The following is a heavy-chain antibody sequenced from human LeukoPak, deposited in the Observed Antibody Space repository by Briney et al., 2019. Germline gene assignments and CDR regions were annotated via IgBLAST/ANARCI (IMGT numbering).Heavy chain of an antibody. CDR1: GGSISSSSYY. CDR2: IYYSGST. D-gene: IGHD3-22*01. V-gene: IGHV4-39*01. Sequence: SETLSLTCTVSGGSISSSSYYWGWIRQPPGKGLEWIGSIYYSGSTYYNPSLKSRVTISVDTSKNQFSLNLGSVTAADTAVYYCARLYYDSSGYYQICYFDYWGQGTPVTVSS. CDR3: ARLYYDSSGYYQICYFDY. J-gene: IGHJ4*02.